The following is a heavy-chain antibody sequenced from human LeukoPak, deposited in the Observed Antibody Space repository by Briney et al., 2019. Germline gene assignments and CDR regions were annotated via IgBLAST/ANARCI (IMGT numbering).Heavy chain of an antibody. J-gene: IGHJ4*02. D-gene: IGHD1-26*01. CDR1: GGSISSYY. V-gene: IGHV4-59*01. CDR3: AREIVGATIFDY. Sequence: SETLSLTCTVSGGSISSYYWSWIRQPPGKGLEWIGYIYYSGSTNYNPSLKSRVTISVDTSKNQFSLKLSSVTAADTAVYYCAREIVGATIFDYWGQGTLVTVSS. CDR2: IYYSGST.